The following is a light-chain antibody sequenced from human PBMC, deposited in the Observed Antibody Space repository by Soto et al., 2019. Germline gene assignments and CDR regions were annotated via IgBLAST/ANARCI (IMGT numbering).Light chain of an antibody. CDR3: SSYTTNNTRQIV. J-gene: IGLJ1*01. V-gene: IGLV2-14*03. CDR2: DVS. CDR1: SSDVGGYNY. Sequence: QCALTQPASVSGSPGQSITISCTGTSSDVGGYNYVSWYQHHPGKAPKLLIYDVSNRTSRVSNRFSGSKSDNTASLTISVLQPEDDAVYYCSSYTTNNTRQIVFLTLTKVTV.